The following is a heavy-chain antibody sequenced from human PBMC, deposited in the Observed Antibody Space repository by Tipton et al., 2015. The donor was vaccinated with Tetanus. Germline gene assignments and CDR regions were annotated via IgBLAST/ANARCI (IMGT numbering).Heavy chain of an antibody. Sequence: GSLRLSCAVSGVSISSSTYFWGWVRQAPGKGLEWVSTITGNGGTTYYADSVRGRFPISRDDSENTLYLQMNSLRVEDTAVYYCAKEFCSSGSCQTYYSYYGLDVWGQGTTVTVSS. J-gene: IGHJ6*02. D-gene: IGHD2-15*01. V-gene: IGHV3-23*01. CDR1: GVSISSSTYF. CDR2: ITGNGGTT. CDR3: AKEFCSSGSCQTYYSYYGLDV.